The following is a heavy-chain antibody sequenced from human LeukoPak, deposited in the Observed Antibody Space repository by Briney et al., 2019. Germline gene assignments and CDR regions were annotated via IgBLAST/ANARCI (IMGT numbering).Heavy chain of an antibody. Sequence: SETLSLTCTVSGGSISSYYWSWTRQPPGKGLEWIGYIYYSGSTNYNPSLKSRVTISVDTSKNQFSLKLSSVTAADTAVYYCARDDSSSSGGYGMDVWGQGTTVTVSS. CDR2: IYYSGST. CDR1: GGSISSYY. CDR3: ARDDSSSSGGYGMDV. D-gene: IGHD6-6*01. J-gene: IGHJ6*02. V-gene: IGHV4-59*01.